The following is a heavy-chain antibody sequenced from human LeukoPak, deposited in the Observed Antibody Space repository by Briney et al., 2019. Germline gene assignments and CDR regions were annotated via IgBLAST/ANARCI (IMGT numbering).Heavy chain of an antibody. CDR1: GGTFSSYA. CDR2: IIPILGIA. Sequence: ASVKVSCKASGGTFSSYAISWVRQAPGQGLEWMGRIIPILGIANYAQKFQGGVTITADKSTSTAYMELSSLRSEDTAVYYCARGSSRAPYYFDYWGQGTLVTVSS. V-gene: IGHV1-69*04. J-gene: IGHJ4*02. CDR3: ARGSSRAPYYFDY. D-gene: IGHD6-13*01.